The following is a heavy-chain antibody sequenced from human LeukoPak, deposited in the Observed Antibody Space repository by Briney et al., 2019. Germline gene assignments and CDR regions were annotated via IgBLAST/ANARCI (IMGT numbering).Heavy chain of an antibody. CDR2: ISSSGSTI. CDR1: GFTFSSYE. J-gene: IGHJ4*02. V-gene: IGHV3-48*03. D-gene: IGHD5-18*01. CDR3: ASGGLQLWGPNF. Sequence: PGGSLRLSCAASGFTFSSYEMNWVRQAPGKGLEWVSYISSSGSTIYYADSVKGRFTISRDNAKNSPYLQMNSLRAEDTAVYYCASGGLQLWGPNFGGQGTLVTVSS.